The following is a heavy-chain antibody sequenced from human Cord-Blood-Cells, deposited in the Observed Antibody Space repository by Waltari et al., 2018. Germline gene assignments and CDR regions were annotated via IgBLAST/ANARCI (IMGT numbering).Heavy chain of an antibody. CDR2: IIPILGIA. J-gene: IGHJ6*03. Sequence: QVQLVQSGAEVKKPGSSVKVSCKASGGTFSSYAISWVRQAPGQGLEWMGRIIPILGIANYAQKVQGRVTITADKATSTAYMELSSLRSEDTAVYYCARSAVKPDYIYYYYMDVWGKGTTVTVSS. CDR3: ARSAVKPDYIYYYYMDV. D-gene: IGHD4-4*01. CDR1: GGTFSSYA. V-gene: IGHV1-69*09.